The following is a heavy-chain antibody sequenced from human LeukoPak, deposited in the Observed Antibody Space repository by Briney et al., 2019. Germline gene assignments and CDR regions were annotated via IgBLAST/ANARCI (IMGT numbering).Heavy chain of an antibody. CDR1: GGSISTSSYF. J-gene: IGHJ4*02. V-gene: IGHV4-39*01. Sequence: SETLSLTCTVSGGSISTSSYFWGWIRQPPGKGLEWIGSIYYSGSTYYNPSLKSRVTISVDTSKNQFSLKLSSVTAADTAVYYCAGGSSFWGSFDSWGQGTLVTVSS. D-gene: IGHD2-15*01. CDR3: AGGSSFWGSFDS. CDR2: IYYSGST.